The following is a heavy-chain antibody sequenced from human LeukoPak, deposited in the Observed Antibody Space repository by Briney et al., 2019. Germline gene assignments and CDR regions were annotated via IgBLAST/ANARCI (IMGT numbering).Heavy chain of an antibody. D-gene: IGHD3-22*01. J-gene: IGHJ4*02. CDR2: LSGSDGST. V-gene: IGHV3-23*01. CDR3: AKKGDSSGYPKAPFDY. Sequence: GGSLRLSCAASGFTFSSYAMSWVRQAPGKGLEWVSTLSGSDGSTYYADSVKGRFTISRDNSKNTLYLQMNSLRAEDTAVYYCAKKGDSSGYPKAPFDYWGQGTLVTVSS. CDR1: GFTFSSYA.